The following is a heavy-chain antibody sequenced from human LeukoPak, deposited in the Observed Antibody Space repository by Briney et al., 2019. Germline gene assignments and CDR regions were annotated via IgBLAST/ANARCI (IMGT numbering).Heavy chain of an antibody. D-gene: IGHD2-8*02. V-gene: IGHV3-23*01. CDR1: RFTFSSYA. Sequence: PGGALRLSFASSRFTFSSYAMSWVRQAPGKGLEWVSAISVSGGRTYYADSLKGRFTISRDNSKNTLYLQMNSLRAEDTAVYYCAKSPLDIVLVVYAKYYFDYWGQGTLVTVSS. CDR3: AKSPLDIVLVVYAKYYFDY. CDR2: ISVSGGRT. J-gene: IGHJ4*02.